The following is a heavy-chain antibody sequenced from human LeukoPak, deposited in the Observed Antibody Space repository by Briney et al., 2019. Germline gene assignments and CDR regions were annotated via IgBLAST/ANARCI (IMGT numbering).Heavy chain of an antibody. Sequence: PGGSLRLSCTASGFTFGGYAMTWVRQAPGKGLEWVGFIRSKAYGGTTEYAASVKGRFTLSRDDSKSIAYLQMNSLKTEDTAVYYCTRDQTLYYWGQGTLVTVSS. CDR3: TRDQTLYY. CDR1: GFTFGGYA. J-gene: IGHJ4*02. V-gene: IGHV3-49*04. CDR2: IRSKAYGGTT.